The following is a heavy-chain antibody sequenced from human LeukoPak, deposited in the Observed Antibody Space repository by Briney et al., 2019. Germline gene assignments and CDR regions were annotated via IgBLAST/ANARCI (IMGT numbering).Heavy chain of an antibody. Sequence: GGSLRLSRAASGFTVSSNYTSWVRQAPGKGLEWVSVIYSGGSTYYADSVKGRFTISRDNSKNTLYLQMNSLRAEDTAVYYCATGLGYCSSTSCYSLYDYYGMDVWGQGTTVTVSS. CDR3: ATGLGYCSSTSCYSLYDYYGMDV. J-gene: IGHJ6*02. V-gene: IGHV3-66*01. CDR2: IYSGGST. D-gene: IGHD2-2*02. CDR1: GFTVSSNY.